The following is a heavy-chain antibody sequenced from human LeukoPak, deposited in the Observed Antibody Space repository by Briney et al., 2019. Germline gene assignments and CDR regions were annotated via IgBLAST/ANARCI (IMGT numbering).Heavy chain of an antibody. CDR3: ARDNTITMVRGAFNWFDP. J-gene: IGHJ5*02. CDR2: ISSSSSYI. V-gene: IGHV3-21*01. Sequence: GGSLRLSCADSGFTFSSYSMNWVRQAPGKGLEWVSSISSSSSYIYYADSVKGRFTISRDNAKNSLYLQMNSLRAEDTAVYYCARDNTITMVRGAFNWFDPWGQGTLVTVSS. D-gene: IGHD3-10*01. CDR1: GFTFSSYS.